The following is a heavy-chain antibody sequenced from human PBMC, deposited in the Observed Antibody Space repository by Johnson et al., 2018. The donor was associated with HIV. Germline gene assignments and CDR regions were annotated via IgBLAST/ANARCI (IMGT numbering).Heavy chain of an antibody. Sequence: VQLVESGGGLVQPGGSLRLSCAASGFTFNNYAMTWVRQAPGKGLEWVSYISGSAGTTYYADSVKGRFTISRDNSKNTLYLQMNSLRAEDTAVYYCARDETAMAVGAFDIWCQGTMVTVSS. CDR2: ISGSAGTT. V-gene: IGHV3-23*04. J-gene: IGHJ3*02. D-gene: IGHD5-18*01. CDR3: ARDETAMAVGAFDI. CDR1: GFTFNNYA.